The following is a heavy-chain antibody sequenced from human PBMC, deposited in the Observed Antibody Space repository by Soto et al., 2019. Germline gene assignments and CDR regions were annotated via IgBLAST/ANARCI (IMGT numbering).Heavy chain of an antibody. CDR2: IYYSGST. D-gene: IGHD3-22*01. V-gene: IGHV4-59*01. J-gene: IGHJ4*02. CDR1: GGSISSYY. Sequence: SETLSLTSTVSGGSISSYYWSWIRQPPGKGLEWIGYIYYSGSTNYNPSLKSRVTISVDTSKNQFSLKLSSVTAADTAVYYCARDGARKNYYDIDFDYWGQGTLVTVSS. CDR3: ARDGARKNYYDIDFDY.